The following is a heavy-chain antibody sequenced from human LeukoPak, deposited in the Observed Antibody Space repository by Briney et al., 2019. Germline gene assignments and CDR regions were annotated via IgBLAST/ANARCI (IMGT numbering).Heavy chain of an antibody. CDR2: IWNDGSSK. V-gene: IGHV3-33*06. J-gene: IGHJ4*02. CDR1: GFTFRTYG. D-gene: IGHD3-16*01. Sequence: GRSLRLSCAASGFTFRTYGMHWVRQAPGKGLEWVAAIWNDGSSKHYGDSVKGRFTLSRENSKNTVYLQMNSLRVEDTAVYYCAKVLGGTGYFDYWGQGTLVTVSS. CDR3: AKVLGGTGYFDY.